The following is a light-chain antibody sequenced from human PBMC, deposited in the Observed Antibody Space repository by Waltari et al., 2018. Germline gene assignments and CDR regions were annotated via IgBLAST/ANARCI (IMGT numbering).Light chain of an antibody. CDR3: CSYLERTV. J-gene: IGLJ2*01. Sequence: QSALTQPASVSGSPGKSITISCAGTRSDVGGYDLVSWYQHHPDKAPKLLIYAVTKRPSGVSNRFSGSKSGNTASLTISGLQAEDEATYYCCSYLERTVFGGGTKLTVL. CDR2: AVT. CDR1: RSDVGGYDL. V-gene: IGLV2-23*02.